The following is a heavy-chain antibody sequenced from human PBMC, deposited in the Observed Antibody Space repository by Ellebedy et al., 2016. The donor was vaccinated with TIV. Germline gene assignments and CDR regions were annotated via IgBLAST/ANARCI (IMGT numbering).Heavy chain of an antibody. J-gene: IGHJ4*02. D-gene: IGHD4-17*01. Sequence: GGSLRLXXAASAFSFRNYWMRWVRQAPGQGLEWVANIEAVGIEKHYVDSVKGRFTISRDNAKSSLYLQRNSLRAEDTAVYYCARVETVPYGDSPFHYYFDYWGQGSLVTVSS. CDR2: IEAVGIEK. CDR3: ARVETVPYGDSPFHYYFDY. V-gene: IGHV3-7*02. CDR1: AFSFRNYW.